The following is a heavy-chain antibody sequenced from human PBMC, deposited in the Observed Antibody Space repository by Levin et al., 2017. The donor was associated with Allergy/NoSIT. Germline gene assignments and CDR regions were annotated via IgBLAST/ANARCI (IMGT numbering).Heavy chain of an antibody. D-gene: IGHD4-23*01. V-gene: IGHV3-30*18. CDR3: AKDATGVGDY. CDR1: GFTFSSYG. Sequence: GGSLRLSCAASGFTFSSYGMHWVRQAPGKGLEWVAVISYDGSNKYYADSVKGRFTISRDNSKNTLYLQMNSLRAEDTAVYYCAKDATGVGDYWGQGTLVTVSS. J-gene: IGHJ4*02. CDR2: ISYDGSNK.